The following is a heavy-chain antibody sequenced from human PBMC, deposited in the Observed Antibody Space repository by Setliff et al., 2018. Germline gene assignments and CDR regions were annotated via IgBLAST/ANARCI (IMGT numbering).Heavy chain of an antibody. J-gene: IGHJ4*02. CDR2: INPDGGGT. CDR1: GYTFTSYG. CDR3: ARAKGTGWPGY. Sequence: ASVKVSCKASGYTFTSYGISWVRQAPGQGLEWMGWINPDGGGTKYAQKFQGRVTMTSDTYLSTAYVEVSGLTSDDTAVYYCARAKGTGWPGYWGQGTLVTVSS. V-gene: IGHV1-2*02. D-gene: IGHD2-8*02.